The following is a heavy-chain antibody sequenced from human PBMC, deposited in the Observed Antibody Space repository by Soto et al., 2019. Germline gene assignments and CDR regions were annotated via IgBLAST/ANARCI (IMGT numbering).Heavy chain of an antibody. V-gene: IGHV1-46*01. CDR3: ARDNSQSNGSPAAGPWFHP. J-gene: IGHJ5*02. CDR2: INPSGDSK. D-gene: IGHD2-15*01. Sequence: APVQVSCKASGFSFSDYFMHWVRKAPGQGLEWMGIINPSGDSKNYAQKFQGRVTITRDTSTSTVYMDLSSLRYEDTAVYYCARDNSQSNGSPAAGPWFHPLGPGTPVTVAS. CDR1: GFSFSDYF.